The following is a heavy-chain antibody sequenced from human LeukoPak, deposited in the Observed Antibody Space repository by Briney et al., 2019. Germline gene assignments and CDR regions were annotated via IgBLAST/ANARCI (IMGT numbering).Heavy chain of an antibody. CDR1: EFSVGSNY. D-gene: IGHD3-22*01. J-gene: IGHJ4*02. CDR3: ARVGYYYDSSGYYPFDY. Sequence: GGSLRLSCAASEFSVGSNYMTWVRQAPGKGLEWVSLIYSGGSTYYADSVKGRFTISRDNSKNTLYLQMNSLRAEDTAVYYCARVGYYYDSSGYYPFDYWGQGTLVTVSS. V-gene: IGHV3-66*01. CDR2: IYSGGST.